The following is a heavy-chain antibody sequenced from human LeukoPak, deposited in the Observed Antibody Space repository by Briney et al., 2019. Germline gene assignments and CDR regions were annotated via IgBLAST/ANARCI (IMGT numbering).Heavy chain of an antibody. CDR2: IKEDGSET. J-gene: IGHJ4*02. Sequence: GESLRLSCAASGFTFKKYWMNWVRQVPGKGLECLANIKEDGSETYYADSVKGRFTISRDNPKNLLFLQINSLRPEDTAVCYCATPRGIWGVSLDHWGQGTLVTVSS. CDR1: GFTFKKYW. CDR3: ATPRGIWGVSLDH. D-gene: IGHD3-10*01. V-gene: IGHV3-7*03.